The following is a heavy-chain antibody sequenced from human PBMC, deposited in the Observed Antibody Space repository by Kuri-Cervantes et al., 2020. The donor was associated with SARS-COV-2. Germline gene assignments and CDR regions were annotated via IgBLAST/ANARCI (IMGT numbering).Heavy chain of an antibody. V-gene: IGHV4-61*05. CDR3: ARGRLIVVVPADLGMDV. J-gene: IGHJ6*02. D-gene: IGHD2-2*01. CDR1: GGSISSSSYY. CDR2: IYYSGST. Sequence: ESLKISCTVSGGSISSSSYYWGWIRQPPGKGLEWIGYIYYSGSTNYNPSLKSRVTISVDTSKNQFSLKLSSVTAADTAVYYCARGRLIVVVPADLGMDVWGQGTTVTVSS.